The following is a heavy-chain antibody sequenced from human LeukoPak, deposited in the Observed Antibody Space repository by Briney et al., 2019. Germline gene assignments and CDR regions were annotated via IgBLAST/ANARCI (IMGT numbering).Heavy chain of an antibody. J-gene: IGHJ4*02. CDR2: INPSGGST. CDR3: ARSLKGSTSCH. D-gene: IGHD6-6*01. V-gene: IGHV1-46*01. CDR1: GYTFTSYY. Sequence: GASVKVSCKASGYTFTSYYMHWVRQAPGQGLEWMGIINPSGGSTSYAQKFQGRVTMTRDTSISTAYMELSRLRSDDTAMYYCARSLKGSTSCHWGQGTLVTVSS.